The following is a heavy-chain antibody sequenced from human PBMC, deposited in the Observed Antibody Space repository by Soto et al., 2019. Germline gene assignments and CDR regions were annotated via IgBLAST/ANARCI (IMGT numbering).Heavy chain of an antibody. CDR2: INHSGST. D-gene: IGHD3-9*01. Sequence: PSETLSLTCAVYGGSFSGYYWSWIRQPPGKGLEWIGEINHSGSTNYNPSLKSRVTISVDTSKNQFSLKLSSVTAADTAVYYCARGADYYDMLTGYFWGGDAFDIWGQGTMVTVSS. V-gene: IGHV4-34*01. CDR1: GGSFSGYY. CDR3: ARGADYYDMLTGYFWGGDAFDI. J-gene: IGHJ3*02.